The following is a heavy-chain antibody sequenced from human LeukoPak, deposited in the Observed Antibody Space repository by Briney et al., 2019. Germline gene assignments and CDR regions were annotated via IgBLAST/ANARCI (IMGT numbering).Heavy chain of an antibody. Sequence: SETLSLTCTVSGGSISSYYWSWIRQPAGKGLEWIGRIYTSGSTNYNPSLKSRVTMSVDTSKNQFSLKLSSVTAADTAVYHCARETREYSYGLTYFDYWGQGTLVTVSS. J-gene: IGHJ4*02. CDR3: ARETREYSYGLTYFDY. V-gene: IGHV4-4*07. CDR1: GGSISSYY. D-gene: IGHD5-18*01. CDR2: IYTSGST.